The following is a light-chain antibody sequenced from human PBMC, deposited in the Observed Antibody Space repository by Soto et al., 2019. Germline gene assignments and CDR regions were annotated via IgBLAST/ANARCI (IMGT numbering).Light chain of an antibody. Sequence: QAVVTQPPSASGTPGQRVTISCSGSSSNIETNTVDWYQHLPGTAPKVLTFNNNQRPSGVPDRFSGSKSGTSASLAISGLQAEDEADYYWAVWDDSLSGMVFGGGTKLTVL. CDR1: SSNIETNT. CDR3: AVWDDSLSGMV. V-gene: IGLV1-44*01. CDR2: NNN. J-gene: IGLJ2*01.